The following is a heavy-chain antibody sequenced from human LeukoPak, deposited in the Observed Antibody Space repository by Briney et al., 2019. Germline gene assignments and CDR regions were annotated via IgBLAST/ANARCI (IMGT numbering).Heavy chain of an antibody. CDR1: GGSISSYY. D-gene: IGHD3-22*01. CDR3: ARGQSYYYDSSGYYFDP. J-gene: IGHJ5*02. Sequence: PSETLSPTCTVSGGSISSYYWSWIRQPPGKGLEWIGYIYYSGSTNYNPSLKSRVTISVDTSKNQFSLKLSSVTAADTAVYYCARGQSYYYDSSGYYFDPWGQGTLVTVSS. CDR2: IYYSGST. V-gene: IGHV4-59*01.